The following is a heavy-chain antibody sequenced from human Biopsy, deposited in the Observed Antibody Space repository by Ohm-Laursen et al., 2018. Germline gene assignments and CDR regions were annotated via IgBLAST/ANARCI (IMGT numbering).Heavy chain of an antibody. CDR1: GGSISSDY. D-gene: IGHD2/OR15-2a*01. CDR3: ARATNSTGWPYYYFYGMDV. Sequence: TLSLTCTVSGGSISSDYWSWIRQTPGKGLEWIGYNYYSGSTNYNPSLKSRVTISVDTSKNQFSLRLNSVTAADTAVYYCARATNSTGWPYYYFYGMDVWGQGTTVTVSS. J-gene: IGHJ6*02. CDR2: NYYSGST. V-gene: IGHV4-59*01.